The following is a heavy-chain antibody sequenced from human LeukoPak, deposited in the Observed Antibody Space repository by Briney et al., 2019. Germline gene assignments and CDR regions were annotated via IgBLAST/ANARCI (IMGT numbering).Heavy chain of an antibody. CDR3: ARLAARGSEGYYMDV. V-gene: IGHV1-46*01. D-gene: IGHD6-6*01. CDR2: INPSGGST. CDR1: GYTFTSYY. J-gene: IGHJ6*03. Sequence: ASVKVSCKASGYTFTSYYMHWVRQAPGQGLEWMGIINPSGGSTSYAQKFQGRVTMTRDMSTSTVYMELSSLRSEDTAVYYCARLAARGSEGYYMDVWGKGTTVTVSS.